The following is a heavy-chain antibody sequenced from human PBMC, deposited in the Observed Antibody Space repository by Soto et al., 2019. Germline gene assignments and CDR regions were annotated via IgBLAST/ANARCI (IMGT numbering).Heavy chain of an antibody. CDR1: GFTFSSYA. V-gene: IGHV3-30-3*01. Sequence: GGSLRLSCAASGFTFSSYAMHWVRQAPGKGLEWVAVISYDGSNKYYADSVKGRFTISRDNSKNTLYLQMNSLRAEDTAVYYCAREAIPPSYAFDIWGQGTMVTVSS. CDR3: AREAIPPSYAFDI. J-gene: IGHJ3*02. D-gene: IGHD1-26*01. CDR2: ISYDGSNK.